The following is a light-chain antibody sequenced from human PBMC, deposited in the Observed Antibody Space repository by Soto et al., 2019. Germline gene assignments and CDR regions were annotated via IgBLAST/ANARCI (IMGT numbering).Light chain of an antibody. CDR1: SSDVGGYNY. Sequence: VLTQPGAGSGSPGQSITISCTGTSSDVGGYNYVSWYQQHPGKAPELMIYDVSSRPSGVSSRFSGSKSGNTASLTISGLLAEDEADYYCSSYTSGSTYVFGTGTKVTVL. V-gene: IGLV2-14*03. CDR2: DVS. J-gene: IGLJ1*01. CDR3: SSYTSGSTYV.